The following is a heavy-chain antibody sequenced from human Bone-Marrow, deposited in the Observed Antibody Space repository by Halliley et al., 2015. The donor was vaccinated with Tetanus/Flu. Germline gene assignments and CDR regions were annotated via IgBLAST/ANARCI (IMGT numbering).Heavy chain of an antibody. V-gene: IGHV3-9*01. D-gene: IGHD3-10*01. J-gene: IGHJ4*02. CDR2: ISWNSGSV. Sequence: SLRLSCAASGFSFDDYAMHWVRQVPGKGLEWVSGISWNSGSVGYADSVKGRFTISRDNGENSLYLQMNSLRTEDTAFYYCAKGPGWDYVSGSYIDSGGQETLVTVSS. CDR1: GFSFDDYA. CDR3: AKGPGWDYVSGSYIDS.